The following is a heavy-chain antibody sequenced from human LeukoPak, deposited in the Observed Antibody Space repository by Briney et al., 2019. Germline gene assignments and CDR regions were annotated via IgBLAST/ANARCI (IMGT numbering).Heavy chain of an antibody. D-gene: IGHD1-20*01. V-gene: IGHV1-18*01. J-gene: IGHJ3*02. CDR1: GYTFTSYG. CDR3: ARRITGTTPPGAFDI. CDR2: ISAYNGNT. Sequence: ASVKVSCKASGYTFTSYGISWVRQAPGQGLEWMGWISAYNGNTNYAQKLQGRVTMTTDTSTSTAYMELRSLRSDDTAVYYCARRITGTTPPGAFDIWGQGTMVTVSS.